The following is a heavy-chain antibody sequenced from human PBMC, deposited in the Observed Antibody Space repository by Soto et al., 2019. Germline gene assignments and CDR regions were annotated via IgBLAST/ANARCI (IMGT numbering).Heavy chain of an antibody. Sequence: GGSLRLSCAASGFTFSSYGMHWVRQAPGKGLEWVAVISYDGSNKYYADSVKGRFTISRDNSKNTLYLQMNSLRAEDTAVYYCAKDGPPRDCISTSCYFRSIFGSADYWGQGTLVTVSS. CDR1: GFTFSSYG. CDR2: ISYDGSNK. J-gene: IGHJ4*02. V-gene: IGHV3-30*18. CDR3: AKDGPPRDCISTSCYFRSIFGSADY. D-gene: IGHD2-2*01.